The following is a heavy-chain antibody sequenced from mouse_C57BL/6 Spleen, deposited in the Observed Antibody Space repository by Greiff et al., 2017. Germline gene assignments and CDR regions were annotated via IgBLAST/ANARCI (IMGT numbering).Heavy chain of an antibody. Sequence: EVQLQQSGPELVKPGASVKMSCKASGYTFTDYNMHWVKQSHGKSLEWIGYINPNNGGTSYNQKFKGKATLTVNKSSSTAYMELRSLTSEDSAVYYCARAYYSKGYYFDYWGQGTTLTVSS. J-gene: IGHJ2*01. CDR3: ARAYYSKGYYFDY. CDR1: GYTFTDYN. D-gene: IGHD2-5*01. V-gene: IGHV1-22*01. CDR2: INPNNGGT.